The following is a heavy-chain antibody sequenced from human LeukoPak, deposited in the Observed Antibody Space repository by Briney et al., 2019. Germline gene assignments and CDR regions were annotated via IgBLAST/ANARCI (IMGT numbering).Heavy chain of an antibody. D-gene: IGHD4-11*01. CDR2: IYYSGST. V-gene: IGHV4-39*07. CDR1: GGSISSSSYY. Sequence: SETLSLTCTVSGGSISSSSYYWGWIRQPPGKGLEWIGSIYYSGSTYYNPSLKSRVTISVDKSNNQFSLNLSSVTAADTAVYYCAKSNAWDWFDPWGQGTLVTVSS. J-gene: IGHJ5*02. CDR3: AKSNAWDWFDP.